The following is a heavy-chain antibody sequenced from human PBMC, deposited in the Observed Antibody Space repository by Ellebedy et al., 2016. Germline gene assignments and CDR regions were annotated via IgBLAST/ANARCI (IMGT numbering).Heavy chain of an antibody. V-gene: IGHV1-18*04. CDR3: ARNASITLGGVIVNL. Sequence: ASVKVSCXASAYIFTSHGTSWARQAPGQGLEWIGWISAYNGNTNYAPKLQGRVTMTTETSTSTAYMGLRSLRSDNTAVYYCARNASITLGGVIVNLWGQGTLVTVSS. CDR1: AYIFTSHG. D-gene: IGHD3-16*02. CDR2: ISAYNGNT. J-gene: IGHJ4*02.